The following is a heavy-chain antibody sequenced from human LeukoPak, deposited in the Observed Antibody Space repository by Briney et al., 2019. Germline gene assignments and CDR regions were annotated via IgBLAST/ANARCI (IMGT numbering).Heavy chain of an antibody. V-gene: IGHV1-18*01. D-gene: IGHD3-22*01. CDR3: ASGGGDDTSGYYDAFDI. CDR1: GYSFTNYG. J-gene: IGHJ3*02. CDR2: ISAYNGNT. Sequence: GASVTVSCTASGYSFTNYGISWVRQAPGQGLEWMGWISAYNGNTNYAPRLQGRVTMTTDTSTRTAYMELRSLRSDDTAVYFCASGGGDDTSGYYDAFDIWGQGTMVTVSS.